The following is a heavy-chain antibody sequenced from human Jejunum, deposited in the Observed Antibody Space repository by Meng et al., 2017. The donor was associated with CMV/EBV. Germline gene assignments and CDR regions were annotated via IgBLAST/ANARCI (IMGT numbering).Heavy chain of an antibody. V-gene: IGHV3-15*01. CDR2: IKSERDGGTT. CDR3: ATGERQWQLLLDC. D-gene: IGHD2-15*01. CDR1: LAFYQAG. Sequence: LAFYQAGMSWVRQAAGKGLEWVGRIKSERDGGTTDYAARVEGRFTISRDDLENTLYLHMNSLDIEDTGVYYCATGERQWQLLLDCWGQGTLVTVSS. J-gene: IGHJ4*02.